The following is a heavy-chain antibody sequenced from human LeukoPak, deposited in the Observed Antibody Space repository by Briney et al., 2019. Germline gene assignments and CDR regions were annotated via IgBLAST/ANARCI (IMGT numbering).Heavy chain of an antibody. D-gene: IGHD4-17*01. CDR1: GFTISSHN. V-gene: IGHV3-21*01. J-gene: IGHJ4*02. CDR2: ISGSSYYI. Sequence: GGSLRLSCSASGFTISSHNMNWVRQAPGKGLEWVSSISGSSYYIYYADSMKGRITISRDNAKNSLYLQMNSLRAEDTAVYYWVPDYEDERGLDYWGQGTLVTVSS. CDR3: VPDYEDERGLDY.